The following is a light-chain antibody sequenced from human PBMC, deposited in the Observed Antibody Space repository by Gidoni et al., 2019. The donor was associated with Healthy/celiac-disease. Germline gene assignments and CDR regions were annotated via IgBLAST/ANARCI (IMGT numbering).Light chain of an antibody. CDR3: NSRDSSGNHVV. V-gene: IGLV3-19*01. Sequence: SSELTQDPAVPVALGPTVRITCQGDSLRSYYASWYQQKPGQAPVLVIYGKNNRPSGSPDRFSGSSSGNTASLTITGAQAEDEADYYCNSRDSSGNHVVFGGGTKLTVL. CDR2: GKN. CDR1: SLRSYY. J-gene: IGLJ2*01.